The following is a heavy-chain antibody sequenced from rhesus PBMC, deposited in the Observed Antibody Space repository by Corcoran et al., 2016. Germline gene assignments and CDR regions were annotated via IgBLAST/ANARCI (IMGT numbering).Heavy chain of an antibody. CDR1: GGSISDSYR. CDR3: ARGGILTGYNY. CDR2: IYGRRTST. Sequence: QVQLQESGPGVVKPSETLSLTCAVSGGSISDSYRWRWIRQPPGKGLEWIGDIYGRRTSTHYNPSIKSRVTMSKDTSNNQFSLKLSSVTAADTAVYYCARGGILTGYNYWGQGVLVTVSS. J-gene: IGHJ4*01. D-gene: IGHD3-3*01. V-gene: IGHV4S10*01.